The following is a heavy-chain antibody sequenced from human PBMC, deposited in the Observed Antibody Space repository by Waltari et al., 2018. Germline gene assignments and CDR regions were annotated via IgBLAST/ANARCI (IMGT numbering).Heavy chain of an antibody. V-gene: IGHV4-39*07. CDR2: IYFAGDT. CDR3: AREVGGSSWSTTPRGDAFDI. Sequence: QLQLRESGPGLLKPSETLSLTCSVSGDSIGSGYYYWGWIRQAPGKGLEWIGSIYFAGDTYYNPALKRRLTRSVGTSKNQFSLGLSCVTAADTAVYYCAREVGGSSWSTTPRGDAFDIWGQGTMVTVSS. CDR1: GDSIGSGYYY. J-gene: IGHJ3*02. D-gene: IGHD6-13*01.